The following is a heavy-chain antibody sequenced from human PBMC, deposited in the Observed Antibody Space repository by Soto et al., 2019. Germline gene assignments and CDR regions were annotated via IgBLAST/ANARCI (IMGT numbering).Heavy chain of an antibody. Sequence: QVQLVESGRGVVQPGRSLRLSCAASGFTFSTYGMHWVRQAPGKGLEWVAVISYDGTNKYYADSVKGRFTISRDNSKNTLYLQMHSLRAEDTAVYYCAKGGRRDGYNSRGFDYWGQGTLVTVSS. CDR3: AKGGRRDGYNSRGFDY. CDR2: ISYDGTNK. D-gene: IGHD1-1*01. CDR1: GFTFSTYG. J-gene: IGHJ4*02. V-gene: IGHV3-30*18.